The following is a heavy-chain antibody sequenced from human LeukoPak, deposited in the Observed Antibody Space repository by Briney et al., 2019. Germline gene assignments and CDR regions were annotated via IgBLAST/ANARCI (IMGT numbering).Heavy chain of an antibody. CDR2: IDPSDSYT. CDR1: GYSFTSYW. Sequence: GESLRISCKGSGYSFTSYWISWVRQMPGKGLEWMGRIDPSDSYTNYSPSFQGHVTISADKSISTAYLQWSSLKASDTAMYCCARVPITVSNPDYWGQGTLVTVSS. V-gene: IGHV5-10-1*01. CDR3: ARVPITVSNPDY. D-gene: IGHD3-3*01. J-gene: IGHJ4*02.